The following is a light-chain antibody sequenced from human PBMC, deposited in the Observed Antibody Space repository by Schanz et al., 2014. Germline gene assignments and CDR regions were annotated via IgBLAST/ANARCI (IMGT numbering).Light chain of an antibody. Sequence: EAVLTQSPGTLSLSPGERATLSCRASQSVSSNYLAWYQQKPGQAPRLLIYGASTRATGIPARFSGSASGTEFTLTISSLQPEDFAVYYCKQYGSSPPLTFGGGTKVEIK. CDR3: KQYGSSPPLT. CDR1: QSVSSNY. CDR2: GAS. J-gene: IGKJ4*01. V-gene: IGKV3-20*01.